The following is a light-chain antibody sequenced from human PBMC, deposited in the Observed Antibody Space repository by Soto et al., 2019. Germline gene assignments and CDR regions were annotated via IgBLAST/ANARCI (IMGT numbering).Light chain of an antibody. V-gene: IGKV3-11*01. J-gene: IGKJ2*01. CDR1: QSVGSA. CDR2: DAS. Sequence: IVLTQSPATLSLSPGERATLSCRASQSVGSALAWFQQRPGQAPRLLIYDASNRATGIPARFSGSGSGTDFTLTISSLEPDDFAAYYCQQRRNWPRSFGQGTKLEIK. CDR3: QQRRNWPRS.